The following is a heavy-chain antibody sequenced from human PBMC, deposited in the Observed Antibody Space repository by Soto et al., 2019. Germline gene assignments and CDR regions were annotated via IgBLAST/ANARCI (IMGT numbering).Heavy chain of an antibody. V-gene: IGHV3-23*01. J-gene: IGHJ5*02. Sequence: GGSLRLSCAASGFTFSSYAMSWVRQAPGKGLEWVSAISGSGGSTYYADSVKGRFTTSRDNSKNTLYLQMNSLRAEDTAVYYCAKDLHYDFWSGLNWFDPWGQGTLVTVSS. CDR3: AKDLHYDFWSGLNWFDP. CDR2: ISGSGGST. D-gene: IGHD3-3*01. CDR1: GFTFSSYA.